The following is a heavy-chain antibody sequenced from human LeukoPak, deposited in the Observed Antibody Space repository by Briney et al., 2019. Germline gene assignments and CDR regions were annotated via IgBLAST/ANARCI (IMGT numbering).Heavy chain of an antibody. CDR2: INPNSGGT. J-gene: IGHJ4*02. V-gene: IGHV1-2*02. CDR1: GYAFTSYY. CDR3: ARGYCSGGSCYFDY. Sequence: ASVKVSCKASGYAFTSYYMHWVRQAPGQGLEWMGWINPNSGGTNYAQKFQGRVTMTRDTSISTAYMELSRLRSDDTAVYYCARGYCSGGSCYFDYWGQGTLVTVSS. D-gene: IGHD2-15*01.